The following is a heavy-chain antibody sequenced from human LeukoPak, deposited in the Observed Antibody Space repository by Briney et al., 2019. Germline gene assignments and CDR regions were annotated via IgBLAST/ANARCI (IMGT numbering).Heavy chain of an antibody. CDR1: GGSISSYY. V-gene: IGHV4-59*01. D-gene: IGHD4-23*01. Sequence: SETLSLTCTVSGGSISSYYWSWIRQPRGKGLEWIGYIYYSGSTNYNPSLKSRVTISVDTSKNQFSLKLSSVTAADTAVYYCARSYYGGQYYFDYWGQGTLVTVSS. J-gene: IGHJ4*02. CDR2: IYYSGST. CDR3: ARSYYGGQYYFDY.